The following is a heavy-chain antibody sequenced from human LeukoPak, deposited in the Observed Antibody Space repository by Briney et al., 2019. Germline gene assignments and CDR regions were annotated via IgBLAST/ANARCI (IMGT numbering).Heavy chain of an antibody. D-gene: IGHD3-10*01. Sequence: GGSLRLSCAASGFTFSSYWMSWVRQAPGKGLEWVANIKQDGSEKYYVDSVKGRFTISRDNAQNSLYLQMNSMRAEDTAVYYCARGGKRNYYGSGSYSYYYYYGMDVWGQGTTVTVSS. CDR1: GFTFSSYW. CDR2: IKQDGSEK. V-gene: IGHV3-7*01. J-gene: IGHJ6*02. CDR3: ARGGKRNYYGSGSYSYYYYYGMDV.